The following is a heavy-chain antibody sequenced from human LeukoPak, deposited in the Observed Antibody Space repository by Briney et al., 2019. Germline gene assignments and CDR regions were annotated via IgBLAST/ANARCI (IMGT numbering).Heavy chain of an antibody. CDR1: GFTFSSYG. V-gene: IGHV3-23*01. D-gene: IGHD6-19*01. CDR2: MSGDGATT. Sequence: GSLRLSCAASGFTFSSYGMSWVRQAPGKGVEWVSAMSGDGATTYYADSVKGRFTISRDNSKNALYLQINSLGAEDTAVYYCAKGLDYYYYYYMDVWGKGTTVTISS. J-gene: IGHJ6*03. CDR3: AKGLDYYYYYYMDV.